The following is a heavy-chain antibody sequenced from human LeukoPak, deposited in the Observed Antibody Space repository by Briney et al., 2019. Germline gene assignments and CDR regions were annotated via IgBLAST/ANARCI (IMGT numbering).Heavy chain of an antibody. D-gene: IGHD6-13*01. CDR2: IYYSGST. Sequence: SETLSLTCTVSGGSISSYYWSWIRQPPGKGLEWIGYIYYSGSTNYNPSLKSRVTLSVDTSKNQFSLKLSSVTAADTAVYYCARLYSSSLGRVFDYWGQGTLVTVSS. CDR1: GGSISSYY. J-gene: IGHJ4*02. V-gene: IGHV4-59*01. CDR3: ARLYSSSLGRVFDY.